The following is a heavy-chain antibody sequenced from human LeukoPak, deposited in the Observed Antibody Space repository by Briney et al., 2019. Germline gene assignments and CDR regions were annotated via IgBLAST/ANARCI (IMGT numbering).Heavy chain of an antibody. Sequence: GGSLRLSCATSGFTFSSYGMRWVRQAPGKGPEWVAVISNDGSNIQYADSAKGRFTISRDNSKNTLYLQMNSLRSEDTAVYYCAKDPYRVIVATGNYLDPWGQGTLVTVSS. V-gene: IGHV3-30*18. D-gene: IGHD2-21*01. CDR3: AKDPYRVIVATGNYLDP. J-gene: IGHJ5*02. CDR2: ISNDGSNI. CDR1: GFTFSSYG.